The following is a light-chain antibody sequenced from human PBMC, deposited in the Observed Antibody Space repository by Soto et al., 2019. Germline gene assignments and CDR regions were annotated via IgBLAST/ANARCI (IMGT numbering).Light chain of an antibody. CDR2: AAS. V-gene: IGKV1-39*01. CDR3: HQSYSTPYT. CDR1: QSIGTH. J-gene: IGKJ2*01. Sequence: DIQMTQSPSSLSASVGDRVMITCRASQSIGTHLNWYQQKAGKAPNLLIHAASSLPSGVPSRFSGSGSGTDFTLTISSLQPEDFATYYCHQSYSTPYTFGQGTKLEIK.